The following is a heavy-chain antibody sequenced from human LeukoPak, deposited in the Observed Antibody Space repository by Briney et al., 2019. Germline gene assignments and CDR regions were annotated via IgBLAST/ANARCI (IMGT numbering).Heavy chain of an antibody. CDR2: IIPIFGTA. Sequence: SVKVSCKASGGTFSSYAISWVRQAPGHGLEWMGGIIPIFGTANYAQKFQGRVTITTDESTSTAYMELSSLRSEDTAVYYCARDVSSTENWFDPWGQGTLVTVSS. CDR3: ARDVSSTENWFDP. J-gene: IGHJ5*02. D-gene: IGHD2-2*01. V-gene: IGHV1-69*05. CDR1: GGTFSSYA.